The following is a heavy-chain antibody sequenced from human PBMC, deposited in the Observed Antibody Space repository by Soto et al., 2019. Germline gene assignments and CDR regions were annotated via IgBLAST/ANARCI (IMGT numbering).Heavy chain of an antibody. CDR1: GFTFSSYA. J-gene: IGHJ4*02. Sequence: RRLSCAASGFTFSSYAMHWVRQAPGKGLEWVAVISYDGSNKYYADSVKGRFTISRDNSKNTLYLQMNSLRAEDTAVYYCANGGYYYDSSGYYHDYWGQGTLVTVSS. V-gene: IGHV3-30-3*01. CDR3: ANGGYYYDSSGYYHDY. CDR2: ISYDGSNK. D-gene: IGHD3-22*01.